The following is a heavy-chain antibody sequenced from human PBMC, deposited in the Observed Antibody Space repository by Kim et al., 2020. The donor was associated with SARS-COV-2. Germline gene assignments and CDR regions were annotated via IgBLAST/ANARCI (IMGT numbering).Heavy chain of an antibody. Sequence: TYSADSGKGQFTISGDNSKNTLYLQMGSLRAEDTALYYCAKDVDWGFDYWGQGTLVTVSS. D-gene: IGHD7-27*01. CDR3: AKDVDWGFDY. V-gene: IGHV3-23*01. J-gene: IGHJ4*02. CDR2: T.